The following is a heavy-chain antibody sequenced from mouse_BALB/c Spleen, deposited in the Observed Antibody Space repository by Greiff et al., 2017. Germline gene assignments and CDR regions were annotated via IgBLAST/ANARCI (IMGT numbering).Heavy chain of an antibody. D-gene: IGHD1-1*01. CDR3: ARSSYGSSYAMDY. Sequence: VQLQQSAAELARPGASVKMSCKASGYTFTSYTMHWVKQRPGQGLEWIGYINPSSGYTEYNQKFKDKTTLTADKSSSTAYMQLSSLTSEDSAVYYCARSSYGSSYAMDYWGQGTSVTVSS. V-gene: IGHV1-4*02. J-gene: IGHJ4*01. CDR1: GYTFTSYT. CDR2: INPSSGYT.